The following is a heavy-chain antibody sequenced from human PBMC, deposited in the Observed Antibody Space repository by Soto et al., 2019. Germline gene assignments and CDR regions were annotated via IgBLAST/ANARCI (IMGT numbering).Heavy chain of an antibody. J-gene: IGHJ4*02. CDR2: INHSGST. CDR1: GGSFSGYY. D-gene: IGHD3-16*02. V-gene: IGHV4-34*01. Sequence: QVQLQQWGAGLLKPSETLSLTCAVYGGSFSGYYWSWIRQPPGKGLEWIGEINHSGSTNYNPSLKSRVTISVDTSKNQISLKLSSVTAADTAVYYCARGGYYIWGSYRQYYFDYWGQGTLVTVSS. CDR3: ARGGYYIWGSYRQYYFDY.